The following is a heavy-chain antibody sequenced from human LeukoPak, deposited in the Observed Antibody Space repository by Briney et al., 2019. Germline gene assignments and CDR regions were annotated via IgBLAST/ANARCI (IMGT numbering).Heavy chain of an antibody. V-gene: IGHV3-9*01. Sequence: GGSLRLSCAASGFTFDDYAMHWVRQAPGKGLEWVSGISWNSGSIGYADSVKGRFTISRDNAKNSLYLQMNSLRAEDTALYYCARVRQLYGSSGYYSHWGQGTLVTVSS. CDR2: ISWNSGSI. D-gene: IGHD3-22*01. CDR3: ARVRQLYGSSGYYSH. CDR1: GFTFDDYA. J-gene: IGHJ4*02.